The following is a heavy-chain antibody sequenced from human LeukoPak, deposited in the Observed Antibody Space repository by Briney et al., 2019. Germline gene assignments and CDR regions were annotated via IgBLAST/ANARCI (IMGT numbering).Heavy chain of an antibody. CDR1: GGSISTYY. CDR2: VYYSGST. D-gene: IGHD3-22*01. V-gene: IGHV4-59*01. J-gene: IGHJ4*02. CDR3: ARVPYYHDSSGYYYGYFDY. Sequence: PSETLTLTCTVSGGSISTYYWTWIRQPPGKGLEWIGYVYYSGSTSYNPSLKSRLTISVDTSKNQFSLKLSSVTAADTAVYYCARVPYYHDSSGYYYGYFDYWGQGTPVTVSS.